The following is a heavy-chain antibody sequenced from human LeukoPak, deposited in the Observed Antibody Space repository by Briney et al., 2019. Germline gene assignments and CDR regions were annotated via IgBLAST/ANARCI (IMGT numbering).Heavy chain of an antibody. Sequence: GASVKVSCKASGYTFTGYYMHWVRQAPGQGLEWMGWINPNSGGTNYAQKFQGRVTMTRDTSISTAYMELSRLRSDDTAVYYCARDGVYSGSYYSTTLFDCWGQGTLVTVSS. CDR3: ARDGVYSGSYYSTTLFDC. J-gene: IGHJ4*02. V-gene: IGHV1-2*02. CDR1: GYTFTGYY. CDR2: INPNSGGT. D-gene: IGHD1-26*01.